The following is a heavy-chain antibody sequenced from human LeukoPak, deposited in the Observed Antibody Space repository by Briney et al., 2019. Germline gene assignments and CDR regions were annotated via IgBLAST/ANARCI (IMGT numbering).Heavy chain of an antibody. V-gene: IGHV1-18*01. Sequence: ASVKVSCKASGYTFTSYGISWVRQAPGQGLEWMGWISAYNGNTNYAQKLQGRVTMTTDTSTSTAYMELRSLRSDDTAVYYCAREDRSSTSCYAFDIWGQGTMVTVSS. J-gene: IGHJ3*02. D-gene: IGHD2-2*01. CDR1: GYTFTSYG. CDR3: AREDRSSTSCYAFDI. CDR2: ISAYNGNT.